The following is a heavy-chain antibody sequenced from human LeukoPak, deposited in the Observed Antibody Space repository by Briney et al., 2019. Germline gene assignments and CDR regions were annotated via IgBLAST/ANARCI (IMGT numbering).Heavy chain of an antibody. CDR1: GFTFSVHY. D-gene: IGHD6-19*01. J-gene: IGHJ4*02. V-gene: IGHV3-11*04. CDR3: ARDGATYSSGWYAY. Sequence: PGGSLRLSCAASGFTFSVHYMNWIRRAPGKGLEWVSYISSSGSTIYYADSVKGRFTISRDNAKNSLYLQMSSLRAEDTAVYYCARDGATYSSGWYAYWGQGTLVTVSS. CDR2: ISSSGSTI.